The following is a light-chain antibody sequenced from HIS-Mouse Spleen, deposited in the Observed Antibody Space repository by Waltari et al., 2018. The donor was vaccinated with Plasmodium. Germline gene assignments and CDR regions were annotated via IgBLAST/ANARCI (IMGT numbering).Light chain of an antibody. V-gene: IGKV1-39*01. CDR2: AAS. CDR1: QSSSSY. J-gene: IGKJ4*01. Sequence: DIQTTQSPSSMSASVGDRVTITCRASQSSSSYLIWYQQKPGKAPKLLSYAASSLQSGVPSRFSGSGSGTDFTLTISSLQPEDFATYYCQQSYSTPPTFGGGTKVEIK. CDR3: QQSYSTPPT.